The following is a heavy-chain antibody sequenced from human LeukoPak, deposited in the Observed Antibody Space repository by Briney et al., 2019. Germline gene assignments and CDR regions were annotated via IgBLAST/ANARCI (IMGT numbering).Heavy chain of an antibody. V-gene: IGHV4-30-2*01. CDR2: IYHSGST. Sequence: SETLSLTCAVSGGSISSGGYSWSWIRQPPGTGLEWIGYIYHSGSTYYNPSLKSRVTISVDRSKNQFSLKLSSVTAADTAVYYCARGASYDFWSGCLDYWGQGALVTVSS. CDR3: ARGASYDFWSGCLDY. J-gene: IGHJ4*02. CDR1: GGSISSGGYS. D-gene: IGHD3-3*01.